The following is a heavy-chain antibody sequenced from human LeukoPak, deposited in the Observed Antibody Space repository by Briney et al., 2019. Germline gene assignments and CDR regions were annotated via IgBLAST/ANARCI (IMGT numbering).Heavy chain of an antibody. Sequence: SVKVSCKASGGTFSSYAISWVRQAPGQGLAWMGGIIPIFGTANYAQKFQGRVTITADESTSTAYMELSSLRSEDTAVYYCARDSGQQLGYYYYGMDVWGKGTTVTVSS. CDR2: IIPIFGTA. D-gene: IGHD6-13*01. CDR3: ARDSGQQLGYYYYGMDV. J-gene: IGHJ6*04. V-gene: IGHV1-69*13. CDR1: GGTFSSYA.